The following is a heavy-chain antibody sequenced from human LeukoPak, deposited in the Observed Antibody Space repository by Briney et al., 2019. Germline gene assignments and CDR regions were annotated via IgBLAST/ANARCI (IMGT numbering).Heavy chain of an antibody. CDR2: KSYDGSNK. V-gene: IGHV3-30*04. J-gene: IGHJ6*02. CDR3: ARSNYYGSGSYSGMDV. CDR1: GFTFSSYA. D-gene: IGHD3-10*01. Sequence: GRSLRLSCAASGFTFSSYAMHWVRQAPGKGLEWVAVKSYDGSNKYYADSVKGRFTISRDNSKNTLYLQMNSLRAEDTAVYYCARSNYYGSGSYSGMDVWGQGTTVTVSS.